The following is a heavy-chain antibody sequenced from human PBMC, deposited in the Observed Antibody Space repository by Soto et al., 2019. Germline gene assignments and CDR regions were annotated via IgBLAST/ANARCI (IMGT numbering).Heavy chain of an antibody. J-gene: IGHJ5*02. CDR3: ARTRGSGWYGDNSFDP. Sequence: LSLTCTVSGASINSYHWSWIRQPPGKGLEWIGYSHYSGTTNYNPPLKSRVTMSVDMSSNQFSLKLTSVTAADTAVYYCARTRGSGWYGDNSFDPWGQGTLVTVSS. CDR2: SHYSGTT. D-gene: IGHD6-19*01. CDR1: GASINSYH. V-gene: IGHV4-59*01.